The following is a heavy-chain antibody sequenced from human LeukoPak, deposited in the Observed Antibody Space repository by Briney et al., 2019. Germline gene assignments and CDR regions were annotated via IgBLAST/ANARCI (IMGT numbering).Heavy chain of an antibody. CDR3: ARVRENMDV. CDR2: INPNSGET. Sequence: GASVKVFCKASGGTFSSYDINWVRQATGQGLEWMGWINPNSGETKFVQKFQGRFTMTRDTSISTAYMELSGLTSDDTAVYYCARVRENMDVWGKGTTVTVSS. CDR1: GGTFSSYD. J-gene: IGHJ6*03. V-gene: IGHV1-2*02.